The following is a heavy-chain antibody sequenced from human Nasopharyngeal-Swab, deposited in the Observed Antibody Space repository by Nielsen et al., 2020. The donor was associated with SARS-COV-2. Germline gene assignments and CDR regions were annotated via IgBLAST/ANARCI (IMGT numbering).Heavy chain of an antibody. CDR2: FDPEDGET. Sequence: ASEKVSCKVSGYTLTELSMHWVRQAPGHGLEWWGGFDPEDGETIYAQKFQGRVTMTEDTSTDTAYMELSSLRSEDTAVYYCATGAAVAGTPISYYYYYGMDVWGQGTTVTVSS. V-gene: IGHV1-24*01. D-gene: IGHD6-19*01. CDR3: ATGAAVAGTPISYYYYYGMDV. J-gene: IGHJ6*02. CDR1: GYTLTELS.